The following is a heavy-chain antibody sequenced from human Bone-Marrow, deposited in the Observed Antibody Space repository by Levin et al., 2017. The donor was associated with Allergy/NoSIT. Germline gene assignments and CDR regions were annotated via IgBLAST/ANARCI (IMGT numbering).Heavy chain of an antibody. Sequence: GGSLRLSCVASGFTVSSYWMYWVRQVPGKGLMYVSRIKSDGTTNYAESVEGRFTISRDSAKNTLYLQMNSLRVEDTGVYYCAASSIFWGQGALVTVSS. CDR3: AASSIF. V-gene: IGHV3-74*01. J-gene: IGHJ4*02. D-gene: IGHD6-13*01. CDR2: IKSDGTT. CDR1: GFTVSSYW.